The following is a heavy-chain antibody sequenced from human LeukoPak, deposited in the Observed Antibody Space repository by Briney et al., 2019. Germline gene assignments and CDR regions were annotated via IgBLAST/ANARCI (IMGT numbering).Heavy chain of an antibody. CDR2: ISSSSSYI. CDR3: ARDLSSGYSYGYVY. J-gene: IGHJ4*02. Sequence: PGGSLRLSCAASGFTFSSYSMNWVRQAPGKGLEWVSSISSSSSYIYYADSVKGRFTISRDNAKDSLYLQMNSLRAEDTAVYYCARDLSSGYSYGYVYWGQGTLVTVSS. CDR1: GFTFSSYS. V-gene: IGHV3-21*01. D-gene: IGHD5-18*01.